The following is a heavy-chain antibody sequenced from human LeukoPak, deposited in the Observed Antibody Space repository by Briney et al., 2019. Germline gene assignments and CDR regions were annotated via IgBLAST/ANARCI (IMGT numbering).Heavy chain of an antibody. V-gene: IGHV5-51*01. CDR3: ARQCYYDSSGYYSLCY. CDR2: IYAGDSGT. Sequence: GESLKISCKGAGYSFTSYWIGWVRQMPGKGLEWRGIIYAGDSGTRYSPSFQGQGTISADKSISTAYLQRSSLKASDTAMYYCARQCYYDSSGYYSLCYWGQGTLVTVSS. J-gene: IGHJ4*02. CDR1: GYSFTSYW. D-gene: IGHD3-22*01.